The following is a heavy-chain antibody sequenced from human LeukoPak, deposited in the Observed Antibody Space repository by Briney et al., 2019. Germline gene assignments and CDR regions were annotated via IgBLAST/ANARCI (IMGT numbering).Heavy chain of an antibody. CDR2: IYYSGST. V-gene: IGHV4-59*01. Sequence: GSLRLSCAASGFTFSSYAMSWIRQPPGKGLEWIGYIYYSGSTNYNPSLKSRVTISVDTSKNQFSLKLSSVTAADTAVYYCARDFGDDSSGYYVDYWGQGTLVTVSS. J-gene: IGHJ4*02. D-gene: IGHD3-22*01. CDR3: ARDFGDDSSGYYVDY. CDR1: GFTFSSYA.